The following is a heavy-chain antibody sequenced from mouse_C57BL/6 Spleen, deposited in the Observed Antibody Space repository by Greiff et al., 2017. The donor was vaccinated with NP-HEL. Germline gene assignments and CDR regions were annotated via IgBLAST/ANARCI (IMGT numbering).Heavy chain of an antibody. J-gene: IGHJ2*01. Sequence: QVQLQQPGAELVKPGASVKLSCKASGYTFTSYWMHWVKQRPGQGLEWIGMIHPNSGSTNYNEKFKSKATLTVDKSSSTAYMQLSSLTSEDSAVYYCTRSHGNYVDYWGQGTTLTVSS. CDR2: IHPNSGST. V-gene: IGHV1-64*01. CDR1: GYTFTSYW. D-gene: IGHD2-1*01. CDR3: TRSHGNYVDY.